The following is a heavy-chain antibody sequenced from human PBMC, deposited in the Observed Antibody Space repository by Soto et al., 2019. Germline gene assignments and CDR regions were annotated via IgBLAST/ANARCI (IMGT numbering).Heavy chain of an antibody. J-gene: IGHJ6*02. V-gene: IGHV1-18*01. D-gene: IGHD6-19*01. CDR3: AREGSAPYYYYGMDV. Sequence: ASVKVSCKASGYTFTIYGISWVRQAPGQGLEWMGWINGYNGNTDYPQKLQGRVTMTTDTSTSTAYMALRSLRSDDTAVYYCAREGSAPYYYYGMDVWGQGTTVTVSS. CDR1: GYTFTIYG. CDR2: INGYNGNT.